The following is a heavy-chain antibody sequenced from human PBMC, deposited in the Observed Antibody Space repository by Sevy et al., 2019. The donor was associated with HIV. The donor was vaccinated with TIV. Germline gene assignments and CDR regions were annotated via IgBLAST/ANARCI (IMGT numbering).Heavy chain of an antibody. CDR1: GFSVSSNY. V-gene: IGHV3-53*01. CDR3: TRVHSGGYPFDY. Sequence: GGSLRLSCAASGFSVSSNYMSWVRQAPGKGLEWVSLIYSSDRTYYGDSVKGRFTISRDDSKNTLYLQMNSVRAEDTALYYCTRVHSGGYPFDYWGQGSLVTVSS. D-gene: IGHD3-22*01. CDR2: IYSSDRT. J-gene: IGHJ4*02.